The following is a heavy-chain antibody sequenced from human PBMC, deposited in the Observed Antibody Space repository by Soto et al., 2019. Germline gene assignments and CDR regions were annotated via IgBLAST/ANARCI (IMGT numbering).Heavy chain of an antibody. CDR2: IIPMSGAT. Sequence: QVQLVQSGAEVKKPGSSVKVSCKASGGTFSSYALSWVRQAPGQGLEWMGGIIPMSGATNYAQKFQGRVTFTGDESTNTAYLELTILRSEDTAVYYCARGGPENDYWGQGTLVTVSS. CDR1: GGTFSSYA. CDR3: ARGGPENDY. V-gene: IGHV1-69*12. D-gene: IGHD1-26*01. J-gene: IGHJ4*02.